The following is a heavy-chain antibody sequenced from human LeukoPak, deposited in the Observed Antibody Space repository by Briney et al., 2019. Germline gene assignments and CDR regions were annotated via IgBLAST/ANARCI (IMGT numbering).Heavy chain of an antibody. CDR1: GGSISSYY. CDR3: AREMDRFRDGTYYHQGLDV. Sequence: SETLSLTCTVSGGSISSYYWSWIRQPAGEGLQWIGRIYLSGVTRYSPSLKSRVTMSVDTSKNEVYLKLTSVTAADTAVYYCAREMDRFRDGTYYHQGLDVWGQGTTVTVSS. V-gene: IGHV4-4*07. CDR2: IYLSGVT. D-gene: IGHD6-13*01. J-gene: IGHJ6*02.